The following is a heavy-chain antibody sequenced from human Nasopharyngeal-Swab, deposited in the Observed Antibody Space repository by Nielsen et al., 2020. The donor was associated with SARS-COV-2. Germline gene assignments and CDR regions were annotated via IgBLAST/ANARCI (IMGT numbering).Heavy chain of an antibody. V-gene: IGHV1-24*01. CDR3: RVVPAAMWYYYYGMDV. CDR2: FDPEDGET. J-gene: IGHJ6*02. D-gene: IGHD2-2*01. Sequence: ASVKVSCKVSGYTLTELSMHWVRQAPGKGLEWMGGFDPEDGETIYAQKFQGRVTMTEDTSTDTAYMELSSLRSEDTAVYYCRVVPAAMWYYYYGMDVWGQGTTVPSP. CDR1: GYTLTELS.